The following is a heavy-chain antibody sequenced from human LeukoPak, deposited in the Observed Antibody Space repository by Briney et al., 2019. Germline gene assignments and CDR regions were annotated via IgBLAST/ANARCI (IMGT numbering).Heavy chain of an antibody. CDR1: GFTFSSYA. V-gene: IGHV3-23*01. J-gene: IGHJ5*02. D-gene: IGHD3-22*01. CDR2: ISGSGGST. Sequence: PGGSLRLSCAASGFTFSSYAMSWVRQAPGEGLEWVGAISGSGGSTYYADSVKGGFTISRDNSKNTLYMQMNSLRAADTAVYYCAKDGSDSSGYFRLIWFDHWGQGTLVTVSS. CDR3: AKDGSDSSGYFRLIWFDH.